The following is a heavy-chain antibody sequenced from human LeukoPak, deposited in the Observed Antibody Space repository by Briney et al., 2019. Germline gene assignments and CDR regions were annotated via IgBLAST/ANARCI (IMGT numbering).Heavy chain of an antibody. Sequence: ASVKVSCKASGYTFTGYYMHWVRQAPGQGLEWMGRINPNSGGTNYAQKFQGRVTMTRDTSISTAYMELSRLRSDDTAVYYCARVSSSFFPFDYWGLGTLVTVSS. CDR2: INPNSGGT. J-gene: IGHJ4*02. CDR3: ARVSSSFFPFDY. CDR1: GYTFTGYY. D-gene: IGHD6-13*01. V-gene: IGHV1-2*06.